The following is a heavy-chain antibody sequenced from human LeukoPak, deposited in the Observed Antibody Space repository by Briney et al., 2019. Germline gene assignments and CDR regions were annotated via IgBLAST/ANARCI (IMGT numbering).Heavy chain of an antibody. J-gene: IGHJ6*03. CDR3: ARAGYYYYMDV. Sequence: GASVKVSCKASGGTFSSYAISWVRQAPGQGLEWMGWISGYNGNTNYAQKLQGRVTMTTDTSTSTAYMELRSLRCDDTAVYYCARAGYYYYMDVWGKGTTVTVSS. V-gene: IGHV1-18*01. CDR1: GGTFSSYA. CDR2: ISGYNGNT.